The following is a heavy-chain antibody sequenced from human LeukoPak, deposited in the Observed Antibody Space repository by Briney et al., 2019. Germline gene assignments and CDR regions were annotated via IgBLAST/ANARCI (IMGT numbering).Heavy chain of an antibody. CDR2: INPNSGGT. D-gene: IGHD1-26*01. Sequence: GASVKVSCKASGYTFTGYYMHWVRQAPGQGLEWMGRINPNSGGTNYAQKFQGWVTMTRDTSISTAYMELSRLRSDDTAVYYCARDRVGARLHFDYWGQGTLVTVSS. J-gene: IGHJ4*02. V-gene: IGHV1-2*04. CDR1: GYTFTGYY. CDR3: ARDRVGARLHFDY.